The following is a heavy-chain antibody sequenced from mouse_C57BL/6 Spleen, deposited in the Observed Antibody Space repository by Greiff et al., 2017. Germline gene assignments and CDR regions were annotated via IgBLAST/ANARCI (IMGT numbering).Heavy chain of an antibody. CDR1: GYTFTSYW. Sequence: QVQLQQPGAELVKPGASVKMSCKASGYTFTSYWITWVKQRPGQGLEWIGDIYPGSGSTNYNEKFKSKATLTVDTSSSTAYMQLSSLTSDDSAVYYCARGDGYYDYAMDYWGQGTSVTVSS. J-gene: IGHJ4*01. D-gene: IGHD2-3*01. V-gene: IGHV1-55*01. CDR2: IYPGSGST. CDR3: ARGDGYYDYAMDY.